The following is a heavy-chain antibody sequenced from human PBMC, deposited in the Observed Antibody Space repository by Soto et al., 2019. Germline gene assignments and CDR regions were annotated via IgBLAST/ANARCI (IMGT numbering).Heavy chain of an antibody. CDR1: GFTFSSYA. CDR3: ARGLSRKAAAGNWFDP. V-gene: IGHV3-64*02. J-gene: IGHJ5*02. CDR2: ISSNGGST. D-gene: IGHD6-13*01. Sequence: PGGSLKLSCAASGFTFSSYAMHWVRQAPGKGLEYVSAISSNGGSTYYADSVKGRFTISRDNSKNTLYLQMGSLRAEDMAVYYCARGLSRKAAAGNWFDPWGQGTLVTVSS.